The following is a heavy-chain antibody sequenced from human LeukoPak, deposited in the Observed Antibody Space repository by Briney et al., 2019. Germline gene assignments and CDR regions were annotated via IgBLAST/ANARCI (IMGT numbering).Heavy chain of an antibody. Sequence: GGSLRLSCAASGFTFSSYAMHWVRQAPGKGLEYVSAISSNGGSTYYANSVKGRFTISRDNSKNTLYLQMGSLRAEDMAVYYCARDALVATAYYYYYYMDVWGKGTAVTVSS. CDR3: ARDALVATAYYYYYYMDV. V-gene: IGHV3-64*01. J-gene: IGHJ6*03. CDR2: ISSNGGST. CDR1: GFTFSSYA. D-gene: IGHD5-12*01.